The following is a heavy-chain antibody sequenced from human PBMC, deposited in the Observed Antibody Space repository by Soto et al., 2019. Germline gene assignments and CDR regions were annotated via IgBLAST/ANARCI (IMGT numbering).Heavy chain of an antibody. J-gene: IGHJ4*02. CDR3: ARDLRGNYFVS. Sequence: EVQLVESGGGLVQPGGSLRLSCEGSGFTFDDFTMHWVRQAPGKGLEWVSLISRDGFSSYYGDSVRGRFTISRDNSKNSVFLHMNSLTTEDTALYYCARDLRGNYFVSWGQGTLVTVSS. CDR2: ISRDGFSS. D-gene: IGHD3-16*01. V-gene: IGHV3-43*01. CDR1: GFTFDDFT.